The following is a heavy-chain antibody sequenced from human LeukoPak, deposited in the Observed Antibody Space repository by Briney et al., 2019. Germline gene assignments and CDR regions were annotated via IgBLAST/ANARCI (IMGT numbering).Heavy chain of an antibody. D-gene: IGHD3-16*02. CDR1: GGSFSGYY. CDR2: INHSGST. J-gene: IGHJ6*02. CDR3: ARGRGVRGGYRQPSCMDV. V-gene: IGHV4-34*01. Sequence: SETLSLTCAVYGGSFSGYYWSWIRQPPGKGLEWIGEINHSGSTNYNPSLKSRVTISVDTSKNQFSLKLSSVTAADTAVYYCARGRGVRGGYRQPSCMDVWGQGTTVTVSS.